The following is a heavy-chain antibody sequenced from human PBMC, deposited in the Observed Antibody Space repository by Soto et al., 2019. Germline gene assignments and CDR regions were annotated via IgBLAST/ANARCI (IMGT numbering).Heavy chain of an antibody. D-gene: IGHD1-1*01. CDR2: ISSSGNVI. V-gene: IGHV3-48*03. J-gene: IGHJ4*02. CDR3: ARIGAYNYFDF. CDR1: GFTFSSYE. Sequence: PVGSLRLSCTASGFTFSSYEMNWVRQAPGKGLEWVSYISSSGNVIFYTDSVKGRFTISRDNAKNSLYLHMNSLRAEHTAVYYCARIGAYNYFDFWGQGTPLTVSS.